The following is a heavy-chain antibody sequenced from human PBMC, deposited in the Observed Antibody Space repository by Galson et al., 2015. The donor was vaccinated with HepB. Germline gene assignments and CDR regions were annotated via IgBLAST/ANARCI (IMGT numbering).Heavy chain of an antibody. V-gene: IGHV3-73*01. CDR3: TRHPPYQSSGWYLGYYYGMDV. CDR1: GFTFSGSA. Sequence: SLRLSCAASGFTFSGSAMHWVRQASGKGLEWVGRIRSKANSYATAYAASVKGRFTISRDDSKNTAYLQMNSLKTEDTAVYYCTRHPPYQSSGWYLGYYYGMDVWGQGTTVTVSS. D-gene: IGHD6-19*01. J-gene: IGHJ6*02. CDR2: IRSKANSYAT.